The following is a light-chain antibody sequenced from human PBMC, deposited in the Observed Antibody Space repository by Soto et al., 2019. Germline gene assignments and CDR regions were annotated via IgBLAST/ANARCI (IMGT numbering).Light chain of an antibody. Sequence: EIVMTQSPATLSVSPGERATLSCRASQSVSSNLAWYQQKPGQAPRLLIYGASTRATGIPARFSGSGSGTEITLTISGLQSEDFAVYYGQEYNNCTSFGQGTKVEIK. V-gene: IGKV3-15*01. CDR1: QSVSSN. CDR3: QEYNNCTS. CDR2: GAS. J-gene: IGKJ1*01.